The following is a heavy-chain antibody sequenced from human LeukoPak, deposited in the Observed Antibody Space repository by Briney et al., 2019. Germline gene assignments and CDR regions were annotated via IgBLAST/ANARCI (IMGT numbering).Heavy chain of an antibody. CDR3: ARAYYDSSGYFGWGTDYYYYYMDV. V-gene: IGHV1-2*06. J-gene: IGHJ6*03. CDR2: IHPKRGGA. Sequence: ASVKVSCKASGYTLTANYIHWVRQAPGQGLEWVGRIHPKRGGANYAQTFRDRVTLTRDTSINTAYMELSGLRSDDAAVYYCARAYYDSSGYFGWGTDYYYYYMDVWGEGTTVTISS. D-gene: IGHD3-22*01. CDR1: GYTLTANY.